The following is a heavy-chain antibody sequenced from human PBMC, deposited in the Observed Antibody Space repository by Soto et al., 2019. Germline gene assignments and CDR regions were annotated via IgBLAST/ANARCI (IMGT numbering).Heavy chain of an antibody. Sequence: QVQLVQSGAEVKKPGASVKVSCKASGYTFTCYDINWVRQATGQGLEWMGWMNPNSGNTGYAQKFQGRVTMTRNTSISTAYMELSSLRSEDTAVYYCARRHTLGYSSSWYLGYWGQGTLVTVSS. CDR2: MNPNSGNT. V-gene: IGHV1-8*01. J-gene: IGHJ4*02. CDR1: GYTFTCYD. CDR3: ARRHTLGYSSSWYLGY. D-gene: IGHD6-13*01.